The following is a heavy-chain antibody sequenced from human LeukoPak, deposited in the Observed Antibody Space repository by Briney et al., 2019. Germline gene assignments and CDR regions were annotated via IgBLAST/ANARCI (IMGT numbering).Heavy chain of an antibody. CDR2: IYPGDSDT. Sequence: ESLKISCKGSGYSFTSYGIGWVRQMPGKGLEWMGIIYPGDSDTRYSPSFQGQVTISADKSISTAYLQWSSLKASDTAMYYCARSGGGYSSGWYINYWGQGTLVTVSS. J-gene: IGHJ4*02. V-gene: IGHV5-51*01. CDR1: GYSFTSYG. D-gene: IGHD6-19*01. CDR3: ARSGGGYSSGWYINY.